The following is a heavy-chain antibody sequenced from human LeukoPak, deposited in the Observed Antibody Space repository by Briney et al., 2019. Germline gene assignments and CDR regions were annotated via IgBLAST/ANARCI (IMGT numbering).Heavy chain of an antibody. CDR2: FDPENGET. J-gene: IGHJ4*02. CDR1: GYTLTELS. V-gene: IGHV1-24*01. Sequence: ASVKVSCKVSGYTLTELSMDWVRQAPGKGLEWMGGFDPENGETIYAQKFQGRVTMTEDTSTDTAYMELSSLRSEDTAVYYCATGQQWLVLLDWGQGTLVTVSS. CDR3: ATGQQWLVLLD. D-gene: IGHD6-19*01.